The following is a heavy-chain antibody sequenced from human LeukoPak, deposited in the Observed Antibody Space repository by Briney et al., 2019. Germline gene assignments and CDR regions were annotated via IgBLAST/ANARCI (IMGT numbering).Heavy chain of an antibody. CDR1: GGSISSSSYY. D-gene: IGHD6-13*01. V-gene: IGHV4-39*01. CDR3: ARRFIAAAGGWFDP. J-gene: IGHJ5*02. CDR2: IYYSGST. Sequence: SETLSLTCTVSGGSISSSSYYWGWIRQPPGKGLEWIGSIYYSGSTYYNPSLKSRVTISVDTSKNQFSLKLSSVTAADTAVYYCARRFIAAAGGWFDPWGQGTLVTVSS.